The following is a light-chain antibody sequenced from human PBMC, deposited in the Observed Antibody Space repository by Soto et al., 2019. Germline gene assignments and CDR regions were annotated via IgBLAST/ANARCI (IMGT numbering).Light chain of an antibody. CDR1: QGIRNE. CDR3: LQHNSYPLS. V-gene: IGKV1-17*02. Sequence: DIPMTQSPSSLSASVGDRVTIPCRARQGIRNELGWYQQKPGNAPKRLIYAASSLQSCVLSMFSGSGSGTEFPLTICNLQPEDCAILYCLQHNSYPLSFGGWTKVDIK. J-gene: IGKJ4*01. CDR2: AAS.